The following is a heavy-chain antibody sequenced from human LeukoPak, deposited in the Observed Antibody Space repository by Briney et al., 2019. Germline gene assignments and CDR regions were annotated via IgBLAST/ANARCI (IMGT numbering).Heavy chain of an antibody. CDR2: ISAYVDNT. CDR1: GYTFTKYG. J-gene: IGHJ4*02. CDR3: VKEGYDRGGYFGH. Sequence: ASVKVSCKASGYTFTKYGDSWVRQAPGQGLEWMGWISAYVDNTDYAPKFQGRITVSKDSSTDTEHMELRSLRPDDMAIYYCVKEGYDRGGYFGHWGQGTLVTVSS. V-gene: IGHV1-18*03. D-gene: IGHD3-22*01.